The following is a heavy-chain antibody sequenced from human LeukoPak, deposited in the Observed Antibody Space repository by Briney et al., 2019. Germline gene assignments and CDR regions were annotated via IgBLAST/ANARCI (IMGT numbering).Heavy chain of an antibody. V-gene: IGHV3-11*01. CDR3: ARDALGSYDY. CDR1: GFAFSDFY. Sequence: PGGPLRLSCAASGFAFSDFYMFWIRQAPGKGLEWISYISNSGSTLYYADSLKGRFTISRDNDKNLLYLQMNSLRADDTAVYYCARDALGSYDYWGQGTLVTVSS. D-gene: IGHD3-10*01. J-gene: IGHJ4*02. CDR2: ISNSGSTL.